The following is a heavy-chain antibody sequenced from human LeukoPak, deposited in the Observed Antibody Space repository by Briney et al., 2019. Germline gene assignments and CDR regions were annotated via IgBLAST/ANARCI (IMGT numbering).Heavy chain of an antibody. J-gene: IGHJ5*02. D-gene: IGHD5-18*01. CDR2: IRYDGSNK. V-gene: IGHV3-30*02. CDR1: GFTFSSYG. Sequence: GGSLRLSCAASGFTFSSYGMHWVRQAPGKGLEWVAFIRYDGSNKYYADSVKGRFTISRDNSKNTLYLQMNSLRAEDTAVYYCAKDPRRYSYGQNWFDPWGQGTLVTVSS. CDR3: AKDPRRYSYGQNWFDP.